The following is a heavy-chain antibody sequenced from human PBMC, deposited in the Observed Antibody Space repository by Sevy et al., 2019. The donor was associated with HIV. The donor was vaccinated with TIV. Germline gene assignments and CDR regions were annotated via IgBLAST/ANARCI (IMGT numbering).Heavy chain of an antibody. D-gene: IGHD5-18*01. CDR1: GFSFSTHG. Sequence: GGSLRLSCAASGFSFSTHGMHWVRQAPGKGLEWVSVISYDGIKKYYVDSLKGRFTICRDNSKNTLYLQMNSLKTDDTAVYYCARDLAEYNYPPSFYWGQGTLVTVSS. CDR3: ARDLAEYNYPPSFY. J-gene: IGHJ4*02. CDR2: ISYDGIKK. V-gene: IGHV3-30*03.